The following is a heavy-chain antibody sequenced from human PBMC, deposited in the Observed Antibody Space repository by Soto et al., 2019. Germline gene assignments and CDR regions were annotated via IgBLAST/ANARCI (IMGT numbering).Heavy chain of an antibody. CDR3: ARALPVAKGGFDP. J-gene: IGHJ5*02. V-gene: IGHV3-53*01. D-gene: IGHD2-2*01. CDR1: GFTVSNTY. Sequence: GGSLRLSCAASGFTVSNTYMTWVRQPPGKGLECVSVIYTAGGTNYADSVKGRFIISRDNSKNTLYLQMNSLRAEDTAVYYCARALPVAKGGFDPWGQGTLVTVLL. CDR2: IYTAGGT.